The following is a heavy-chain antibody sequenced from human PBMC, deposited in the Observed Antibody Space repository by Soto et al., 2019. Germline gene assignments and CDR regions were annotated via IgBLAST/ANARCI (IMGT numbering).Heavy chain of an antibody. D-gene: IGHD3-16*01. Sequence: SETLSLTCAVYGGSFSGYYWSWIRQPPGKGLEWIGEINHSGSTNYNPSLKSRVTISVDTSKNQFSLKLSSVTAADTAVYYCARSWGRKEYYFDYWGQGTLVTVSS. V-gene: IGHV4-34*01. CDR3: ARSWGRKEYYFDY. CDR2: INHSGST. CDR1: GGSFSGYY. J-gene: IGHJ4*02.